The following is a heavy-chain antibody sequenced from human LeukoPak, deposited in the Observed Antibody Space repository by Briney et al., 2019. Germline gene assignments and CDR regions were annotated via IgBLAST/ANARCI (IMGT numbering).Heavy chain of an antibody. CDR2: INPNSGGT. J-gene: IGHJ4*02. CDR3: ARSGLQKGPGYFDY. D-gene: IGHD4-11*01. Sequence: GASVKVSCKASGYTFTGYYMHWVRQAPGQGLEWMGWINPNSGGTNYAQKFQGWVTMTRDTSISTAYMELSRLRSDDTAVYYCARSGLQKGPGYFDYWGQGTLVTVSS. CDR1: GYTFTGYY. V-gene: IGHV1-2*04.